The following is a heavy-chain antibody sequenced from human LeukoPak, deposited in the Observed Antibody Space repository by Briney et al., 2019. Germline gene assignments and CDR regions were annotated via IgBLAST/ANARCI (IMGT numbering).Heavy chain of an antibody. CDR2: LSGSGSNT. D-gene: IGHD1-26*01. J-gene: IGHJ4*02. Sequence: GGSLRLSCAASGFTFSSYSMNWVRQAPGKGLEWASGLSGSGSNTYYADSVKGRFTISRDNSKNTLYLQMNGLRAEDTAIYYCARAVYSGGYGGYYFDYWGQGTLVTVSS. CDR1: GFTFSSYS. V-gene: IGHV3-23*01. CDR3: ARAVYSGGYGGYYFDY.